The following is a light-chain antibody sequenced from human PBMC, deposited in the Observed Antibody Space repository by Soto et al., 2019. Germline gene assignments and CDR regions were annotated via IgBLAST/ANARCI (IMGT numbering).Light chain of an antibody. V-gene: IGKV1-5*03. CDR1: QTLTGW. CDR3: QQYTTYPLT. J-gene: IGKJ4*01. CDR2: KAS. Sequence: DIHMTQSPSTLSASVGDSVAITCRASQTLTGWLAWYQQKPGKAPKLLISKASNLESGDPSRFSGSGSGTDFTLTISSLQPDDFATYFCQQYTTYPLTFGGGTKVEI.